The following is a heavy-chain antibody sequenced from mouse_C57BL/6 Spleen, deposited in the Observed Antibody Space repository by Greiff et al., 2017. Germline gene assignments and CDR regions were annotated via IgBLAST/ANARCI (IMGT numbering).Heavy chain of an antibody. CDR3: TREDYYGSSHPTRWYFDV. CDR2: IVPETGGT. J-gene: IGHJ1*03. Sequence: QVQLQQSGAELVRPGASVTLSCKASGYTFTDYEMHWVKQTPVHGLEWIGAIVPETGGTAYNQRFKGKAILTADKSSSTAYMERRSLTSEDSAVYDGTREDYYGSSHPTRWYFDVWGTGTTVTVSS. CDR1: GYTFTDYE. D-gene: IGHD1-1*01. V-gene: IGHV1-15*01.